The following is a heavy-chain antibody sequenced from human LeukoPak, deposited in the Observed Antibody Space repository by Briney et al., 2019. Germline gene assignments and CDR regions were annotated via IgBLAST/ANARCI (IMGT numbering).Heavy chain of an antibody. V-gene: IGHV1-69*05. CDR3: ARVSNYYDSSGYDY. Sequence: ASVKVSCKASGGTFSSYAISWVRQAPGQGLEWMGGIIPIFGTASYAQKFQGRVTMTRDMSTSTVYMELSSLRSEDTAVYYCARVSNYYDSSGYDYWGQGTLVTVSS. J-gene: IGHJ4*02. D-gene: IGHD3-22*01. CDR2: IIPIFGTA. CDR1: GGTFSSYA.